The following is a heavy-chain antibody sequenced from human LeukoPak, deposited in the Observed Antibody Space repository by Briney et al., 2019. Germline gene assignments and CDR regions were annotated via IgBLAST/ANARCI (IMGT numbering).Heavy chain of an antibody. CDR3: ARALPTTVTNPFFDY. J-gene: IGHJ4*02. CDR1: GYTFTSYH. V-gene: IGHV1-46*01. Sequence: ASVKVSCKASGYTFTSYHMHWVRQAPGQGLEWTGIINPDSGSTSYAQKFQGRVTMTRDTSTSTVNMELSSLRSEDTAVCYCARALPTTVTNPFFDYWGQGTLVTVSS. CDR2: INPDSGST. D-gene: IGHD4-11*01.